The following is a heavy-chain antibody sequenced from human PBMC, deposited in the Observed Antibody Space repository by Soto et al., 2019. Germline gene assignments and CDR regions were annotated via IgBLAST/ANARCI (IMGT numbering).Heavy chain of an antibody. CDR1: GYSFTTYA. Sequence: ASVQVSRKAAGYSFTTYALQWVRQAPGQRLEWMAWINGGNGNTKYSQKFQDRVTITRDTSASIAYMELSSLRSEDTAVYYCARGKGMEENYYYHGMDVWGQGTTVTVSS. V-gene: IGHV1-3*01. CDR3: ARGKGMEENYYYHGMDV. D-gene: IGHD1-1*01. J-gene: IGHJ6*02. CDR2: INGGNGNT.